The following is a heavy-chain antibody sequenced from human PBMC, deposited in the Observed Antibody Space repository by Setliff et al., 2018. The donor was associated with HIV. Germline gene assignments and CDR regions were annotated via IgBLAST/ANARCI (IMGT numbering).Heavy chain of an antibody. D-gene: IGHD6-13*01. CDR3: ATMSRSSRNWAIFDY. CDR1: GGSFDMHT. Sequence: SVKVSCKTSGGSFDMHTISWVRQAPGQGLEFVGRIIPIIDTTNYAQKSQGRVTITADKSANTTHMELRSLRSEDTAIYYCATMSRSSRNWAIFDYWGQGVLVTVSS. V-gene: IGHV1-69*08. J-gene: IGHJ4*02. CDR2: IIPIIDTT.